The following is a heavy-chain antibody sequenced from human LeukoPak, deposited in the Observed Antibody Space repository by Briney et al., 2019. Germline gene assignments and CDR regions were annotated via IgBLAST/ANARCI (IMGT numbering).Heavy chain of an antibody. J-gene: IGHJ4*02. CDR2: ISSSNSDI. CDR1: GFIFSSYN. D-gene: IGHD1-26*01. Sequence: GGSLRLSCAASGFIFSSYNMNWVRQAPGKGLEWVSSISSSNSDIYYEDSVKGRFTISRDNAKNSLYLQMNSLRAEDTAVYYCARDASGSYSRFDYWGQGTVVTVSS. CDR3: ARDASGSYSRFDY. V-gene: IGHV3-21*01.